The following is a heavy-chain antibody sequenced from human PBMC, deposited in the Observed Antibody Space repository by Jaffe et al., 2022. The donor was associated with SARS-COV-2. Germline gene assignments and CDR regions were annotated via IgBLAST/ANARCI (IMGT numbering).Heavy chain of an antibody. CDR1: GFSFSSYA. CDR3: AKRGPAGSMDV. J-gene: IGHJ6*03. D-gene: IGHD2-15*01. Sequence: EVQLVESGGGLVQPGGSLRLSCTASGFSFSSYAMIWVRQAQGKGLECVSYISASSSTIDYADSVKGRFTISRDNAKNSLYLQMSNLRAEDTAMYYCAKRGPAGSMDVWGKGTTVTVSS. V-gene: IGHV3-48*01. CDR2: ISASSSTI.